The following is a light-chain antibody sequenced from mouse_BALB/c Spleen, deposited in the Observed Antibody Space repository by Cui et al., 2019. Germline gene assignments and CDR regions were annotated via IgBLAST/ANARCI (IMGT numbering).Light chain of an antibody. CDR2: WAS. Sequence: NIMMTHSPSSLAVSAGDYVTMSCKSSHSALYSSNQKNYLAWYQQKPGQSPKRLIYWASTRESGVPDRFTGSGSGTDFTLTISSVQAEDLAVYYCHQYLSSYTFGGGTKLEIK. CDR3: HQYLSSYT. CDR1: HSALYSSNQKNY. J-gene: IGKJ2*01. V-gene: IGKV8-27*01.